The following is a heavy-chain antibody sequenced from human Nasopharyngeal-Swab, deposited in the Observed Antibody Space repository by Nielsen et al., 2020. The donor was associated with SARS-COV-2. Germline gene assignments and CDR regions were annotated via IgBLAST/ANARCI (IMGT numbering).Heavy chain of an antibody. CDR1: GFTVSSNY. D-gene: IGHD3-3*01. CDR3: ARTDFWSGYYFDY. Sequence: GGSLRLSCAASGFTVSSNYMNWVRQAPGKGLEWVSVIYTGGSTYYADSVKGRFTISRDNSKNTLYLQMNSLRAEDTAVYYCARTDFWSGYYFDYWGQGTLVTVSS. CDR2: IYTGGST. J-gene: IGHJ4*02. V-gene: IGHV3-66*01.